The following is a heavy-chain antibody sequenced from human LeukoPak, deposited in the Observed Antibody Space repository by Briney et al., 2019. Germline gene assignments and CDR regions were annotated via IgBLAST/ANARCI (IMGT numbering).Heavy chain of an antibody. J-gene: IGHJ4*02. Sequence: ASVKVSCKASGYTFTNYALHWVGQAPGQSLEWMGWINSGNDNTKYSRNFQGRVTITRDTSASTAYMELSSLRSEDTAVYYCARDYEWSPGDYWGQGTLVTVSS. V-gene: IGHV1-3*01. D-gene: IGHD2-8*01. CDR3: ARDYEWSPGDY. CDR1: GYTFTNYA. CDR2: INSGNDNT.